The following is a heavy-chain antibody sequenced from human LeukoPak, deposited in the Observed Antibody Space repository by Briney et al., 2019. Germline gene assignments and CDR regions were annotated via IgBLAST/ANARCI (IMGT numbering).Heavy chain of an antibody. CDR3: ARTITMIDPVSAFNI. V-gene: IGHV4-39*01. Sequence: SETLSLTCTVSGGSISSSSYYWGWIRQPPGKGLEWIGSIYYSGSTYYNPSLKSRVTISVDTSKNQFSLKLSSVTAADTAVYYCARTITMIDPVSAFNIWGQGTMVTVSS. CDR2: IYYSGST. J-gene: IGHJ3*02. CDR1: GGSISSSSYY. D-gene: IGHD3-22*01.